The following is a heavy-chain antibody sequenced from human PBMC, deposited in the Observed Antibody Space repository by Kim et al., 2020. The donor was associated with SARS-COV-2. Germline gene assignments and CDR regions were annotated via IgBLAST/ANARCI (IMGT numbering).Heavy chain of an antibody. CDR1: GFTFSSYS. V-gene: IGHV3-21*01. CDR2: ISSSSSYI. J-gene: IGHJ4*02. Sequence: GGSLRLSCAASGFTFSSYSMNWVRQAPGKGLEWVSSISSSSSYIYYADSVKGRFTISRDNAKNSLYLQMNSLRAEDTAVYYCARGGSRIAAAEAEVWGQGTLVTVSS. CDR3: ARGGSRIAAAEAEV. D-gene: IGHD6-13*01.